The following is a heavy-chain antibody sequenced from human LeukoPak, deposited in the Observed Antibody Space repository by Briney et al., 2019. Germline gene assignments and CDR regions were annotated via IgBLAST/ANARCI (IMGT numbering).Heavy chain of an antibody. CDR3: ARDGSNYYDSTAGLDP. V-gene: IGHV4-30-2*01. Sequence: PSETLSLTCAVSGGSISSGGYSWSWIRQPPGKGLEWIGYIYHSGSTHYNPSLKSRVTISVDRSKNQFSLKLSSVTAADTAVYYCARDGSNYYDSTAGLDPWGQGTLVTVSS. J-gene: IGHJ5*02. CDR1: GGSISSGGYS. D-gene: IGHD3-22*01. CDR2: IYHSGST.